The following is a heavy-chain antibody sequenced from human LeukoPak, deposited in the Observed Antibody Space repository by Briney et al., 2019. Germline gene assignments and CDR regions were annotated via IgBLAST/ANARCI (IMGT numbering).Heavy chain of an antibody. D-gene: IGHD1-26*01. CDR2: ISSGSSTI. CDR1: GFTFSSYS. Sequence: GGSLRLSCAASGFTFSSYSMNWVRQAPGKGLEWVSYISSGSSTIYYADSVKGRFTISRDNAKNSLYLQMNSLRAEDTAVYYCARDRGATDYWGQGTLVTVSS. J-gene: IGHJ4*02. CDR3: ARDRGATDY. V-gene: IGHV3-48*01.